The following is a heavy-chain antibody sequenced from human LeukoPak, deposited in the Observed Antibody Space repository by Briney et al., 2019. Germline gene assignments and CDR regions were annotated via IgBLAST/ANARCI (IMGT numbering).Heavy chain of an antibody. CDR2: IWYDGSNK. V-gene: IGHV3-33*01. J-gene: IGHJ4*02. CDR3: ARDRGSSWYGPIDY. D-gene: IGHD6-13*01. CDR1: GFTFSSYG. Sequence: GRSLRLSCAATGFTFSSYGMHWVRQAPGKGLEWVAVIWYDGSNKYYADSVKGRFTISRDNSKNTLYLQMNSLRAEDTALYYCARDRGSSWYGPIDYWGQGTLVTVSS.